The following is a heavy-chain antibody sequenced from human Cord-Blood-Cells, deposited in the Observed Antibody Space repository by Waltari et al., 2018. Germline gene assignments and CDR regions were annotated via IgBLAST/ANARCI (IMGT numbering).Heavy chain of an antibody. CDR1: GGTFSSYA. J-gene: IGHJ4*02. Sequence: QVPLVQSGAEVKKPGSPVRVSCKASGGTFSSYAISLLRRAPGPGLEWMGGIIPIFGTANYAQKCQGRVTITADESTSTAYMELSSLRSEDTAVYYCARGYSGSPYYFDDWGQGTLVTVSS. CDR2: IIPIFGTA. V-gene: IGHV1-69*01. CDR3: ARGYSGSPYYFDD. D-gene: IGHD1-26*01.